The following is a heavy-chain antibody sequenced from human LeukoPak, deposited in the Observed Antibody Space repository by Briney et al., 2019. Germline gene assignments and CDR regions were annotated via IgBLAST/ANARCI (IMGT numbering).Heavy chain of an antibody. Sequence: SETLSLTCTVSGGSISSGSYYWSWIRQPAGKGLEWIGRIYTSGSTHYNPSLKSRVTISVDTSKNQFSLKLSSVTAADTAVYYCARVDIAVAGYMDVWGKGTTVTVSS. J-gene: IGHJ6*03. CDR3: ARVDIAVAGYMDV. CDR2: IYTSGST. CDR1: GGSISSGSYY. V-gene: IGHV4-61*02. D-gene: IGHD6-19*01.